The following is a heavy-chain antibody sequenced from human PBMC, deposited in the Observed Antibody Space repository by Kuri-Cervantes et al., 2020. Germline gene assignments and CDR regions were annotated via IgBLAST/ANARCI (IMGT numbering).Heavy chain of an antibody. D-gene: IGHD4-17*01. CDR3: ASMVTTGHYYYGMDV. J-gene: IGHJ6*02. Sequence: LRLSCAVSGGSISSGGYSWSWIRQPPGKGLEWIGYIYHSGSTYYNPSLKSRVTISVDTSKNQFSLKLSSVTAADTAVYYCASMVTTGHYYYGMDVWGQGTTVTVSS. V-gene: IGHV4-30-2*02. CDR2: IYHSGST. CDR1: GGSISSGGYS.